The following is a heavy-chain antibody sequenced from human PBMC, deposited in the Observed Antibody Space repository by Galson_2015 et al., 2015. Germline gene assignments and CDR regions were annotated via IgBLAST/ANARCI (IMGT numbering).Heavy chain of an antibody. CDR2: INAGNGNT. D-gene: IGHD2-2*01. J-gene: IGHJ5*02. Sequence: SVKVSCKASGYTFTSYAMHWVRQAPGQRLEWMGWINAGNGNTKYSQKFQGRVTITRDTSASTAYMELSSLRSEDTAVYYCAREYCSSTSCLYNWFDPWGQGTLVTVSS. CDR1: GYTFTSYA. V-gene: IGHV1-3*01. CDR3: AREYCSSTSCLYNWFDP.